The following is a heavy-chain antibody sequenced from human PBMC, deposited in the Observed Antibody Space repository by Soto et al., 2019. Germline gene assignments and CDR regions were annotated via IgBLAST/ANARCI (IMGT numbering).Heavy chain of an antibody. CDR3: AKDRGPYDSSCSTD. CDR1: GFTFNNYA. Sequence: EVQLLDSGGRSVQPGGSLRLSCAASGFTFNNYAMTWVRQAPGKGLEWVSSLSGSGTSTFYADSVRGRCTISRDNSKDTLYLQMNTLRVDDTAMYYCAKDRGPYDSSCSTDWGQGTLVTVSS. J-gene: IGHJ4*02. CDR2: LSGSGTST. D-gene: IGHD3-22*01. V-gene: IGHV3-23*01.